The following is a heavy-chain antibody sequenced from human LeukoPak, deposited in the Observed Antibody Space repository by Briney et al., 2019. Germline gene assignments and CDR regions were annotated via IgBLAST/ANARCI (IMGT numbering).Heavy chain of an antibody. V-gene: IGHV1-2*02. J-gene: IGHJ4*02. CDR1: GYTFTGYY. Sequence: GASVKVSCKASGYTFTGYYLHWVGQAPGQGLEWMGWINPNTGGTNYAQEFQGRVTMTRDTSISTAYMELSRLRSDDTAVYYCARDSRVASPSLGYWGQGTLVTVSS. CDR3: ARDSRVASPSLGY. CDR2: INPNTGGT. D-gene: IGHD3-3*02.